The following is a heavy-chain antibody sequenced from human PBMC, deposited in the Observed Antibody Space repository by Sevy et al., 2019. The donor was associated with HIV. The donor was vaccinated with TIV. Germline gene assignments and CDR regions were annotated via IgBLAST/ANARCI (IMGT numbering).Heavy chain of an antibody. CDR3: AKDFTGYNGMDV. Sequence: GGSLRLSCVVSDFTVSAYYMSWVRQAPGKGLEWVAVISYDGRNKFYGDSVKGRFTISRDNPKNILFLQMNSLRAEDTAVYYCAKDFTGYNGMDVWGQGTMVTVSS. D-gene: IGHD3-9*01. V-gene: IGHV3-30*18. J-gene: IGHJ6*02. CDR1: DFTVSAYY. CDR2: ISYDGRNK.